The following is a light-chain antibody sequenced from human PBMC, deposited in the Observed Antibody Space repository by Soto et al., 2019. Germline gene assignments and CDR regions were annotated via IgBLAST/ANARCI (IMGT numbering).Light chain of an antibody. V-gene: IGLV1-51*01. J-gene: IGLJ3*02. CDR3: GTWDSSLSAGV. CDR1: SSNIGNNY. CDR2: DNN. Sequence: QSVLTQPPSVSAPPGQKVTISCSGSSSNIGNNYVSWYQQLPGTAPKLLIYDNNKRPSGIPDRFSGSKSGTSATLGITGLQTGDEADYYCGTWDSSLSAGVFGGGTKGPS.